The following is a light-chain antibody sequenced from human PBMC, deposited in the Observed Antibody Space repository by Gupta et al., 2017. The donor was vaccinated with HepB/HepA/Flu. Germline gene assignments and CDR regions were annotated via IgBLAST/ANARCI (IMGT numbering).Light chain of an antibody. CDR1: QTISSY. CDR3: QQSYSTPQT. J-gene: IGKJ1*01. V-gene: IGKV1-39*01. CDR2: AAS. Sequence: DIQMTQSPSSLSASVRDRVTITCRASQTISSYLNWYQQKPGKAPKLLIYAASSLQSGVPSRFSGSGSGTDFTLTISRLQPEDFATYYCQQSYSTPQTFGQGTKVEIK.